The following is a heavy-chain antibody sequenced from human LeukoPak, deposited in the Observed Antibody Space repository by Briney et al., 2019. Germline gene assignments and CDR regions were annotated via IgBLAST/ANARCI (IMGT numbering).Heavy chain of an antibody. CDR1: GFTFSSYA. J-gene: IGHJ4*02. CDR3: AVFHFPAQGDY. Sequence: GGSLRLSCAASGFTFSSYAMSWVRQAPWKGLEWVSAISGSGGSTYYADSVKGRFTISRDNSKNTLYLQMNSLRAEDTAVYYCAVFHFPAQGDYWGQGTLVTVSS. CDR2: ISGSGGST. D-gene: IGHD2/OR15-2a*01. V-gene: IGHV3-23*01.